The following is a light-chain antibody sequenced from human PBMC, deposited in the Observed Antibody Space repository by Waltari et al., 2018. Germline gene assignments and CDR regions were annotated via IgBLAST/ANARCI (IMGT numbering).Light chain of an antibody. J-gene: IGLJ3*02. Sequence: QSALTQPASVSGSPGQSIPISCTGTSSDVGFYNYVPWYQPHPGKAPNLIIYEFSERPSGVSDRFAGSKSGNTASLTISGLQAEDEADYYCNSYAGSSSWVFGGGTKLTVL. V-gene: IGLV2-14*01. CDR1: SSDVGFYNY. CDR2: EFS. CDR3: NSYAGSSSWV.